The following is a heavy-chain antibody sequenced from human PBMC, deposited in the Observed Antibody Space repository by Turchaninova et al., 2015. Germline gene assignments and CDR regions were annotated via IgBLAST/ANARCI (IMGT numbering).Heavy chain of an antibody. J-gene: IGHJ4*02. D-gene: IGHD2-21*02. V-gene: IGHV3-7*03. CDR2: KKEKGMNK. Sequence: EVQLVESGGGLVQPGGSLRLSCAASGFTFSNYGMSWVRQPPGKGVEGVATKKEKGMNKCKLDSVKCRLTISRNNAKNSLYLQKNTLRLDDTAIYYCARDRRAGVSVETYYFDSWGQGILVTVSS. CDR3: ARDRRAGVSVETYYFDS. CDR1: GFTFSNYG.